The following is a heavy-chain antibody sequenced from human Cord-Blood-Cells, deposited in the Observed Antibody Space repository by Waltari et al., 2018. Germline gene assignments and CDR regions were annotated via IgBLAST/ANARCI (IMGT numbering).Heavy chain of an antibody. CDR2: IKQDGSEK. V-gene: IGHV3-7*01. CDR1: GFTSSSYW. Sequence: EVQLVESGGGLVQPGGYLRPSCAASGFTSSSYWMSWVRQAPGKGLEWVANIKQDGSEKYYVDSVKGRFTISRDNAKNSLYLQMNSLRAEDTAVYYCARESSYDAFDIWGQGTMVTVSS. J-gene: IGHJ3*02. D-gene: IGHD6-13*01. CDR3: ARESSYDAFDI.